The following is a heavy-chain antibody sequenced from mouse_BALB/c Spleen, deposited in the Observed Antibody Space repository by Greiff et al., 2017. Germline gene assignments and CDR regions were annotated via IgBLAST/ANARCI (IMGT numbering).Heavy chain of an antibody. Sequence: QVQLKQPGAELVRPGASVKLSCKASGYTFTSYWINWVKQRPGQGLEWIGNIYPSDSYTNYNQKFKDKATLTVDKSSSTAYMQLSSPTSEDSAVYYCTRGTTVVADFDYWGQGTTLTVSS. CDR1: GYTFTSYW. CDR2: IYPSDSYT. D-gene: IGHD1-1*01. CDR3: TRGTTVVADFDY. J-gene: IGHJ2*01. V-gene: IGHV1-69*02.